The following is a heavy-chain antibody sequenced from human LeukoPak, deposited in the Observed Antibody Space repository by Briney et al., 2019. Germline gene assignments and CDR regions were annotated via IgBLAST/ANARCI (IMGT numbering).Heavy chain of an antibody. CDR2: ISGSGGST. D-gene: IGHD3-22*01. CDR1: GFTFSSYA. Sequence: GGSLRLSCAASGFTFSSYAMSWVRQAPGKGLEGVSAISGSGGSTYYADSVKGRFTISRDNSKNTLYLQMNSLRAEDTAVYYCAKMPKAYDSSGYYWGQGTLVTVSS. CDR3: AKMPKAYDSSGYY. J-gene: IGHJ4*02. V-gene: IGHV3-23*01.